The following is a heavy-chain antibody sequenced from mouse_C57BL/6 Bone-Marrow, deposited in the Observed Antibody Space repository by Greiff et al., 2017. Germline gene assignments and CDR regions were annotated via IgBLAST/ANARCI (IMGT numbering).Heavy chain of an antibody. J-gene: IGHJ4*01. Sequence: QVQLQQPGAELVKPGASVKLSCKASGYTFTSYWMHWVKQRPGQGLEWIGMIHPNSGSTNYNEKFKSKATLTVDKSSSTAYMQLSSLTSEDSAVYYCARVGGSSFYYYAMDYWGQGTSVTVSS. CDR1: GYTFTSYW. D-gene: IGHD1-1*01. V-gene: IGHV1-64*01. CDR3: ARVGGSSFYYYAMDY. CDR2: IHPNSGST.